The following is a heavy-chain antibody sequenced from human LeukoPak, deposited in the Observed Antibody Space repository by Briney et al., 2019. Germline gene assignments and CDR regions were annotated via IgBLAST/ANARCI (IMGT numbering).Heavy chain of an antibody. Sequence: GGSLRLSCEAPGFTFSSYGIHWVRQAPGKGLEWVAVIWCDGSKKYYGDSVKGRFTISRDNSKNSLYLQMSSLRGEDTAFYYCARDLGARHFDYWGQGTLVTVSS. V-gene: IGHV3-33*01. CDR3: ARDLGARHFDY. CDR1: GFTFSSYG. D-gene: IGHD6-6*01. J-gene: IGHJ4*02. CDR2: IWCDGSKK.